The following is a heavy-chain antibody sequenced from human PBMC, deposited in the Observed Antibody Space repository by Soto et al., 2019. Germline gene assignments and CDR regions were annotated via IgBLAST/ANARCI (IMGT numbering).Heavy chain of an antibody. Sequence: GGSLRLSCAASGFTFSSYAMHWVRQAPGKGLEYVSAISSNGGSTYYANSVKGRFTISRDNSKNTLYLQMGSLRAEDMAVYYCARSPFPYYYGSGSYFDYWGQGTLVTVSS. CDR2: ISSNGGST. CDR3: ARSPFPYYYGSGSYFDY. J-gene: IGHJ4*02. V-gene: IGHV3-64*01. D-gene: IGHD3-10*01. CDR1: GFTFSSYA.